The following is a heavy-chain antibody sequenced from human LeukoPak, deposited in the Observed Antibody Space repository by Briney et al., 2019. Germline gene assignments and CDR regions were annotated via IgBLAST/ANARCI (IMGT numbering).Heavy chain of an antibody. J-gene: IGHJ3*02. CDR2: ISGSGGST. Sequence: GGSLRLSCAASGFTFSSYGMSWVRQAPGKGLEWVSAISGSGGSTYYADSVKGRFTISRDNSKNTLYLQMNSLRAEDTAVYYCAKDLDYYGSGSYYNLARGHAFDIWGQGTMVTVSS. CDR3: AKDLDYYGSGSYYNLARGHAFDI. D-gene: IGHD3-10*01. CDR1: GFTFSSYG. V-gene: IGHV3-23*01.